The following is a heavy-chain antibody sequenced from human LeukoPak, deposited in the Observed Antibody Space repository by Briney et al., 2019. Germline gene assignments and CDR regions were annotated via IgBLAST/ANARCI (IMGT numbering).Heavy chain of an antibody. D-gene: IGHD3-3*01. CDR3: AKNGQSGFSFDP. CDR1: GGSLNGHY. CDR2: GSESGGT. Sequence: SETLSLTCAVYGGSLNGHYWRWIRQPPGKGLEWIGEGSESGGTKFNPSLKSRVTISADTSKNQFSLKLNSVTAADTAVYYCAKNGQSGFSFDPXXXGXLXTVSS. J-gene: IGHJ5*02. V-gene: IGHV4-34*01.